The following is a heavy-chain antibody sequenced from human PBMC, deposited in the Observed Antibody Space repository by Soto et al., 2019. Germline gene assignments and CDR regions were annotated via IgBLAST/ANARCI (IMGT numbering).Heavy chain of an antibody. Sequence: GGSLRLSYAASGFTFSSYAMSWVRQAPGKGLEWVSTISDSGGSTYYADSVKGRFTISRDNSKNTLYLQMNNLRAEDTAVYYCAKHQVSLVRGISPFDDWGKGALVTVSS. CDR2: ISDSGGST. V-gene: IGHV3-23*01. CDR1: GFTFSSYA. J-gene: IGHJ4*02. CDR3: AKHQVSLVRGISPFDD. D-gene: IGHD3-10*01.